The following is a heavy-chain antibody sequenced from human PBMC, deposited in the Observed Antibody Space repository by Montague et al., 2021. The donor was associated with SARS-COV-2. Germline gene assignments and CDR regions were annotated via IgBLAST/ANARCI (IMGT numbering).Heavy chain of an antibody. CDR3: ARHRRFGVPVAGGAYFDH. CDR1: GGSFSGYY. J-gene: IGHJ4*02. V-gene: IGHV4-34*01. D-gene: IGHD6-19*01. Sequence: SETLSLTCAVYGGSFSGYYWSWIRQPPGKGLEWIGEINHSGSTNYNPSLKSRVTISVGTSKNQFSLKLSSVSAADSAKYFCARHRRFGVPVAGGAYFDHWGQGTQVTVSS. CDR2: INHSGST.